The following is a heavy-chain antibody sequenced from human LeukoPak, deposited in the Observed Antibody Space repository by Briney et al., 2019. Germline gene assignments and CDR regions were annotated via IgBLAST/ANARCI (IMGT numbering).Heavy chain of an antibody. CDR2: INHSGST. D-gene: IGHD6-19*01. V-gene: IGHV4-34*01. CDR1: GGSFSGYY. J-gene: IGHJ6*02. CDR3: ARDGIAVAGNDHYYYYGMDV. Sequence: SETLSLTCAVYGGSFSGYYWSWIRQPPGKGLEWIGEINHSGSTNYNPSLKSRVTISVDTSKNQFSLKLSSVTAADTAVYYCARDGIAVAGNDHYYYYGMDVWGQGTTVTVSS.